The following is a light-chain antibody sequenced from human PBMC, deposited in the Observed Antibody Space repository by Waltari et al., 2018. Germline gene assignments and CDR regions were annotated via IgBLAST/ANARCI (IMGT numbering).Light chain of an antibody. V-gene: IGKV3-20*01. J-gene: IGKJ1*01. CDR1: QTISSSY. CDR3: KQYGRS. CDR2: GTS. Sequence: DTVLTQSPGTLSLSPGARATLSCRASQTISSSYFAWYEQRPGQAPKLLISGTSSRATGISDRLSGSGSGTDFTLTISKLEPEYFAVYYCKQYGRSFGQGTKVEIK.